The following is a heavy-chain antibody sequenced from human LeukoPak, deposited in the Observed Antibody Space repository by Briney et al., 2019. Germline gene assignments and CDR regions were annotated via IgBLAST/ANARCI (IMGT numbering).Heavy chain of an antibody. V-gene: IGHV1-69*05. J-gene: IGHJ4*02. CDR3: ARDLQGGYCFDY. Sequence: ASVKVSCKASGGIFSSYAISWVRQAPGQGLEWMGGIIPIFGTANYAQKFQGRVTMTRDTSTSTVYMELSSLRSEDTAVYYCARDLQGGYCFDYWGQGTLVTVSS. D-gene: IGHD3-22*01. CDR2: IIPIFGTA. CDR1: GGIFSSYA.